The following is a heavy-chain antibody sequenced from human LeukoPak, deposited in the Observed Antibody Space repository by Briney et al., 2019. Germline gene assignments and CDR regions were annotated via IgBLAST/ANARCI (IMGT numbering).Heavy chain of an antibody. CDR1: GFTFSIYS. D-gene: IGHD1-26*01. J-gene: IGHJ5*02. V-gene: IGHV3-21*01. CDR3: ARAGIVGTTMAWFDP. Sequence: GGSLRLSCAASGFTFSIYSMNWVRQAPGKGLEWVSSISSSNSYIYYADSVKGRFTISRDNAKNSLYLQMNSLRAEDTAVYYCARAGIVGTTMAWFDPWGQGTLVTVSS. CDR2: ISSSNSYI.